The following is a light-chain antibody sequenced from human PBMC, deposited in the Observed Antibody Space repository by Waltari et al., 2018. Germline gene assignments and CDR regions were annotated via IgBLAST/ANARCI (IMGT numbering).Light chain of an antibody. Sequence: QSALTQPPSASGSPGQSVTISCTGTSSDVGGYNYVSWYQQYPGKAPKLIVYEVSNRPSGVPDRFSGSKSGNTASLTVSGLQAEDEADYYCSSFAGSNTVKFGGGTKLTVL. V-gene: IGLV2-8*01. CDR3: SSFAGSNTVK. CDR1: SSDVGGYNY. CDR2: EVS. J-gene: IGLJ2*01.